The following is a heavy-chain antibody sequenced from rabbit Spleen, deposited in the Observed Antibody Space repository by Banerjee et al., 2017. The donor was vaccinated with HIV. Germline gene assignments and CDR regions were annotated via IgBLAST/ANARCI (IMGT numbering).Heavy chain of an antibody. D-gene: IGHD1-1*01. V-gene: IGHV1S40*01. CDR1: GFSFSSSYY. Sequence: QSLEESGGDLVKPGASLALTCKASGFSFSSSYYMYWVRQAPGKGLEWIASIAAGSSGSTWYANWAKGRFTISKPASTTVTLQMTSLTAADTATYFCARDLDGVIGWNFGWWGPGTLVTVS. J-gene: IGHJ4*01. CDR2: IAAGSSGST. CDR3: ARDLDGVIGWNFGW.